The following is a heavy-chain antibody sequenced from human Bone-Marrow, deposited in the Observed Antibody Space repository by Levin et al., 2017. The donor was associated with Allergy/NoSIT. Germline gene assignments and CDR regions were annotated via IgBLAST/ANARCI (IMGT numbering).Heavy chain of an antibody. CDR3: AHTGVNSRARRFDY. CDR1: FFFLLPLFLF. J-gene: IGHJ4*02. Sequence: PLSLPFPFSFFFLLPLFLFFFFLLPPPGPALEWLALIYWNNNKYHSPSLKSRLTITKDSSKNQVVLIMTNMDPVDTATYYCAHTGVNSRARRFDYWGKGSLVTVSS. D-gene: IGHD6-6*01. V-gene: IGHV2-5*01. CDR2: IYWNNNK.